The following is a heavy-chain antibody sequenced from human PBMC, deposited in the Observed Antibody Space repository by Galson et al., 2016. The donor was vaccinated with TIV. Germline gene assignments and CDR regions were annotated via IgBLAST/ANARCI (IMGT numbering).Heavy chain of an antibody. CDR2: ITGSRSHV. V-gene: IGHV3-11*06. D-gene: IGHD3-10*02. CDR1: GFTFSDYY. CDR3: ARVFDSYYFDY. J-gene: IGHJ4*02. Sequence: SLRLSCAASGFTFSDYYMSWIRQAPGKGLEWVSYITGSRSHVDYADSVKGRFTISRDNAKNSLYLQMNSLRAEDTAFYHCARVFDSYYFDYWGQGTLVTVSS.